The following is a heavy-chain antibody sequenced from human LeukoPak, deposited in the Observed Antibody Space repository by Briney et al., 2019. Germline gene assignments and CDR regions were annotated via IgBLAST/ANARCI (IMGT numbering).Heavy chain of an antibody. V-gene: IGHV1-69*05. CDR3: ARDLWFGEEPNWFDP. J-gene: IGHJ5*02. CDR2: IIPIFGTA. D-gene: IGHD3-10*01. Sequence: SVKVSCKASGGTFSSYAISWVRQAPGQGLEWMGRIIPIFGTATYAQKFQGRVTITTDESTSTAYMELSSLRSEDTAVYYCARDLWFGEEPNWFDPWGQGTLVTVSS. CDR1: GGTFSSYA.